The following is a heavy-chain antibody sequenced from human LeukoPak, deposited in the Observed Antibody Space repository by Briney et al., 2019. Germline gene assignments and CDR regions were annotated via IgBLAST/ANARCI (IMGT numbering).Heavy chain of an antibody. CDR1: GGSFSGYY. CDR3: ARPYLASRYYYDSSGPNWYFDL. V-gene: IGHV4-34*01. D-gene: IGHD3-22*01. Sequence: SETLSLTCAVYGGSFSGYYWSWIRQPPGKGLEWIGEINHSGSTNYNPSLKSRVTISVDTSKNQFSLKLSSVTAADTAVYYCARPYLASRYYYDSSGPNWYFDLWGRGALVTVSS. CDR2: INHSGST. J-gene: IGHJ2*01.